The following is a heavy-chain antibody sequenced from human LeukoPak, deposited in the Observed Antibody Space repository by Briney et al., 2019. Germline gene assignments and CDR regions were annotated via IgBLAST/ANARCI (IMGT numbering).Heavy chain of an antibody. D-gene: IGHD3-10*01. Sequence: SETLSLTCAVYGGFISSKSYYWGWIRQPPGKGLEWIGSIYYSGSTYYNPSLKSRVTISVDTSKNQFSLKLSSVTAADTAVYYCARTRYYYNSRSYGAPYYFDYWGQGTLVTVSS. CDR3: ARTRYYYNSRSYGAPYYFDY. V-gene: IGHV4-39*01. J-gene: IGHJ4*02. CDR2: IYYSGST. CDR1: GGFISSKSYY.